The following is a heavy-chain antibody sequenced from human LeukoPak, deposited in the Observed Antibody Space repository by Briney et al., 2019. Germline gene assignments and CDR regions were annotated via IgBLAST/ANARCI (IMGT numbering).Heavy chain of an antibody. CDR1: GGSFSGYY. Sequence: SETLSLTCAVYGGSFSGYYWSWIRQPPGKGLEWIGEINHSGSTNYNPSLKSRVTISVDTSKNWFSLELSSVTAADTAVYYCAGGTYSSSMNLTNNWFDPWGQGTLVTVS. J-gene: IGHJ5*02. D-gene: IGHD6-6*01. CDR3: AGGTYSSSMNLTNNWFDP. V-gene: IGHV4-34*01. CDR2: INHSGST.